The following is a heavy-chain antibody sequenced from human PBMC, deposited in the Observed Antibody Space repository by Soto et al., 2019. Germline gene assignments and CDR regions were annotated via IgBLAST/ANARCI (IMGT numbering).Heavy chain of an antibody. CDR3: AKDNKGGDYCVPDAFDI. CDR2: ISYDGSNK. Sequence: QVQLVESGGGVVQPGRSLRLSCAASGFTFSSYGMHWVRQAPGKGLEWVAVISYDGSNKYYADSVKGRFTISRDNSKNTLYLQMNSLRAEDTAVYYCAKDNKGGDYCVPDAFDIWGQGTMVTVSS. CDR1: GFTFSSYG. D-gene: IGHD4-17*01. J-gene: IGHJ3*02. V-gene: IGHV3-30*18.